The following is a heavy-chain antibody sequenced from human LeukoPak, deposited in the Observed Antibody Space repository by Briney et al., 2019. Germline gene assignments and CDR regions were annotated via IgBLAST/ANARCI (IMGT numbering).Heavy chain of an antibody. CDR1: GFTFSSYA. Sequence: GGSLRLSCAASGFTFSSYAMSWVRQAAGKGLEWVSAISGSGGSTYYADSVKGRFTISRDNSKNTLYLQMNSLRAEDTAVYYCAKDLAMVPTPFDYWGQGTLVTVSS. CDR2: ISGSGGST. V-gene: IGHV3-23*01. CDR3: AKDLAMVPTPFDY. J-gene: IGHJ4*02. D-gene: IGHD5-18*01.